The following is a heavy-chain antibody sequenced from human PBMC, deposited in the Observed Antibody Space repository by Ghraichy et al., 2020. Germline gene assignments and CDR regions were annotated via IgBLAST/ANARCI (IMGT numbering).Heavy chain of an antibody. CDR2: IKQDGSEK. CDR3: ARGPFNYYYYYGMDV. V-gene: IGHV3-7*01. Sequence: GESLNTSCAASGFTFSSYWMSWVRQAPGKGLEWVANIKQDGSEKYYVDSVKGRFTISRDNAKNSLYLQMNSLRAEDTAVYYCARGPFNYYYYYGMDVWGQGTTVTVSS. CDR1: GFTFSSYW. J-gene: IGHJ6*02.